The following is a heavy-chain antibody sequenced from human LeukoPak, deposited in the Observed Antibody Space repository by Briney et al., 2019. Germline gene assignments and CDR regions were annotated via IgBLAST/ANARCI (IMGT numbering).Heavy chain of an antibody. J-gene: IGHJ3*02. Sequence: SETLSLTCTVSGGSISRYYWSWIRQPAGKGLEWIGRIYTSGSTNYNPSLKSRVTMSVDTSKNQFSLKLSSVTAADTAVYYCARGGRYYDFGSEPYDAFDIWGQGTMVTVSS. V-gene: IGHV4-4*07. CDR2: IYTSGST. D-gene: IGHD3-3*01. CDR1: GGSISRYY. CDR3: ARGGRYYDFGSEPYDAFDI.